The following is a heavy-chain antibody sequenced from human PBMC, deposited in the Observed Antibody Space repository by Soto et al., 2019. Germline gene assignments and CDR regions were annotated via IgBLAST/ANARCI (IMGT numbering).Heavy chain of an antibody. CDR1: GGSISSGGYY. V-gene: IGHV4-31*03. D-gene: IGHD6-13*01. J-gene: IGHJ6*02. CDR2: IYYSGST. Sequence: SETLSLTCTVSGGSISSGGYYWSWIRQHPGKGLEWIGYIYYSGSTYYNPSLKSRVTISVDTSKNQFSLKLSSVTAADTAVYYCARESSSWSYYGMDVRGQGTTVTAP. CDR3: ARESSSWSYYGMDV.